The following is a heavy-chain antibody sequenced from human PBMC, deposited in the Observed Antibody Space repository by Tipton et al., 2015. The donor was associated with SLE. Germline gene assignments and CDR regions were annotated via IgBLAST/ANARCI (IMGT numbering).Heavy chain of an antibody. V-gene: IGHV4-31*03. CDR1: GGSISSGGYY. D-gene: IGHD5-24*01. J-gene: IGHJ4*02. CDR2: IYYSGST. CDR3: ARDPVETGFDY. Sequence: TLSLTCTVSGGSISSGGYYWSWIRQHPGKGLEWIGYIYYSGSTYYNPSLKRRVTISVDTSKNQFSLKLSSVTAADTAVYYCARDPVETGFDYWGQGTLVTVSS.